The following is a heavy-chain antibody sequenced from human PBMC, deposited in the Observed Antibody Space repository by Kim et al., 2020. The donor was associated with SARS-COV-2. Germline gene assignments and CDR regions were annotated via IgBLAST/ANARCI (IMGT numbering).Heavy chain of an antibody. CDR3: ARGPEGAKDIVVVPAARTAFRWFDP. V-gene: IGHV4-34*01. CDR1: GGSFSGYY. D-gene: IGHD2-2*01. J-gene: IGHJ5*02. CDR2: INHSGST. Sequence: SETLSLTCAVYGGSFSGYYWSWIRQPPGKGLEWIGEINHSGSTNYNPSLKSRVTISVDTSKNQFSLKLSSVTAADTAVYYCARGPEGAKDIVVVPAARTAFRWFDPWGQGTLVTVSS.